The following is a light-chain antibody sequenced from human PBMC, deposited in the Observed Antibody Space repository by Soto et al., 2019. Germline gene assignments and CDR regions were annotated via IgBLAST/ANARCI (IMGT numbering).Light chain of an antibody. CDR1: HGVSTN. Sequence: ETVMTQSPATLSVSPGESATLSCRASHGVSTNLAWFHQKPGQTPLRVLYGASNRATGIPDRFSGSGSGRHFTLSISSLQSEDFGVYYCQHYNYWPRYSFGPGTKVEIK. J-gene: IGKJ2*03. CDR3: QHYNYWPRYS. V-gene: IGKV3-15*01. CDR2: GAS.